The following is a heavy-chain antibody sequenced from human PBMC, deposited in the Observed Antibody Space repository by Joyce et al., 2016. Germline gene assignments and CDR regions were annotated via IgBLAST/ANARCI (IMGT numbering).Heavy chain of an antibody. V-gene: IGHV4-39*07. CDR1: GGSISSSSYY. Sequence: QLQLQESGPGLVKPSETLSLTCTVSGGSISSSSYYWGWVRQPPGKGLELIGSISYSGSTYYNPSLKSRVTISVDTSKNQFSLKLSSVTAADTAMYYCASWRILITFGGVMDWGQGTLVTVSS. J-gene: IGHJ4*02. D-gene: IGHD3-16*01. CDR2: ISYSGST. CDR3: ASWRILITFGGVMD.